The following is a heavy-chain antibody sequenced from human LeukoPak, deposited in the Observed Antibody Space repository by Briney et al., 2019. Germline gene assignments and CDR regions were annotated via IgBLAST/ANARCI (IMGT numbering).Heavy chain of an antibody. D-gene: IGHD3-22*01. Sequence: GGSLRLSCAASGFTFSSYGMHWVRQAPGQGLEWMGIINPSGGNTTYAQKFQGRVTMTRDMSTSTVYMELSSLRSEDTAVYYCARDPGYDTSGYYYGYFDYWGLGTLVTVSS. CDR3: ARDPGYDTSGYYYGYFDY. V-gene: IGHV1-46*01. J-gene: IGHJ4*02. CDR1: GFTFSSYG. CDR2: INPSGGNT.